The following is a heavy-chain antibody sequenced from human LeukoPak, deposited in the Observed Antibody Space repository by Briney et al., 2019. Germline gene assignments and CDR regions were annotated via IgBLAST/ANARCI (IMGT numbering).Heavy chain of an antibody. J-gene: IGHJ3*02. V-gene: IGHV3-53*01. CDR1: GLAVSGNY. CDR2: LYSGETS. Sequence: GGSLRLSCAASGLAVSGNYISWVRQAPGKGLEWVSVLYSGETSYYADSVKGRFSISRDSSKNTVYLQMNNLRAEDTAVYYCTRDPNYGDSVHDAFDIWGQGKVVTVSS. D-gene: IGHD4-17*01. CDR3: TRDPNYGDSVHDAFDI.